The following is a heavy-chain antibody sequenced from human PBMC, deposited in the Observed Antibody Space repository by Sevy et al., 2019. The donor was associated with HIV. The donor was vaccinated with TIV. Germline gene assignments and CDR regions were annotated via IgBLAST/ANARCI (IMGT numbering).Heavy chain of an antibody. D-gene: IGHD6-19*01. V-gene: IGHV6-1*01. CDR2: TYYRSKWYN. J-gene: IGHJ4*02. CDR3: ARGYRPYSSGWLYYFDY. Sequence: KQSQTLSLTCAISGDSVSSNSAAWNRIRQSQSRGLEWLGRTYYRSKWYNDYAVSVKSRITINQDTSKNQFSLQLNSVSPEDTAVYYCARGYRPYSSGWLYYFDYWGQGTLVTVSS. CDR1: GDSVSSNSAA.